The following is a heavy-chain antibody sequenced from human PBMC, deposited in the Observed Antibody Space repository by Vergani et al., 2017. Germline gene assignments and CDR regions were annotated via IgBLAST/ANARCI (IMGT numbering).Heavy chain of an antibody. Sequence: EVQLLESGGDLVQPGGSLRLSCAASGFTFNHYAMNWVRQAPGKGLEWVSGISGSGGSTYYAGSVKGRFTISRDSSKNTLYLQMNSLSAGDTAVYYGAKAYARDSGYGYRYDDHAMDVWGQEPTVTFSS. CDR1: GFTFNHYA. J-gene: IGHJ6*02. CDR3: AKAYARDSGYGYRYDDHAMDV. CDR2: ISGSGGST. V-gene: IGHV3-23*01. D-gene: IGHD5-12*01.